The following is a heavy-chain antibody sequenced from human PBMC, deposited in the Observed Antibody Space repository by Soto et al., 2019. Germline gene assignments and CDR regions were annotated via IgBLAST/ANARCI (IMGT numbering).Heavy chain of an antibody. CDR1: GFTFSNYA. CDR2: ITGSGETT. CDR3: ARETLGYCSGGSCPPDY. D-gene: IGHD2-15*01. J-gene: IGHJ4*02. Sequence: PGGSLRLSCAVSGFTFSNYAMSWVRQAPGKGLEWVSSITGSGETTYYADSVKGRFTMTRDTSTSTVYMELSSLRSEDTAVYYCARETLGYCSGGSCPPDYWGQGTLVTVSS. V-gene: IGHV3-23*01.